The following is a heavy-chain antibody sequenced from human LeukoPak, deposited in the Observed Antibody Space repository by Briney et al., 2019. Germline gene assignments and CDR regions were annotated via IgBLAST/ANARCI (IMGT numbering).Heavy chain of an antibody. CDR3: ARDRGSGWHAFDY. D-gene: IGHD6-19*01. J-gene: IGHJ4*02. CDR1: GFTFSSYY. CDR2: ISSSSTYM. Sequence: GGSLRLSCAASGFTFSSYYMSWVSQAPGKWMEWVSSISSSSTYMFYADSVRGRFTISRDNAKNSLYLQMNSLRAEDTAVYYCARDRGSGWHAFDYWGQGTLVTVSS. V-gene: IGHV3-21*01.